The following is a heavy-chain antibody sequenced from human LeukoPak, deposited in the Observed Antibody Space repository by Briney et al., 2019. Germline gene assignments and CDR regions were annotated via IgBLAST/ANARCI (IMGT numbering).Heavy chain of an antibody. Sequence: PGGSLRLSCAASGFTVSSNYMSWVRQAPGKGLEWVSVIYGGGTTYYADSVKGRFTISRDNSKNTLYLQMNSLRAEDTAVYYCAKDRSGWYWYAFDIWGQGTMVTVSS. CDR1: GFTVSSNY. V-gene: IGHV3-53*01. J-gene: IGHJ3*02. CDR2: IYGGGTT. D-gene: IGHD6-19*01. CDR3: AKDRSGWYWYAFDI.